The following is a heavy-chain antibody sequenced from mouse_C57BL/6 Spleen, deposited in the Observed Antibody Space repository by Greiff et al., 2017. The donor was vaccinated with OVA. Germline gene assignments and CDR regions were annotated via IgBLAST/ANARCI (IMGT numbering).Heavy chain of an antibody. J-gene: IGHJ4*01. CDR1: GFTFSSYG. CDR2: ISSGGSYT. CDR3: ARHVDYYGSSSYYYAMDY. D-gene: IGHD1-1*01. V-gene: IGHV5-6*01. Sequence: EVQLQESGGDLVKPGGSLKLSCAASGFTFSSYGMSWVRQTPDKRLEWVATISSGGSYTYYPDSVKGRFTISRDNAKNTLYLQMSSLKSEDTAMYYCARHVDYYGSSSYYYAMDYWGQGTSVTVSS.